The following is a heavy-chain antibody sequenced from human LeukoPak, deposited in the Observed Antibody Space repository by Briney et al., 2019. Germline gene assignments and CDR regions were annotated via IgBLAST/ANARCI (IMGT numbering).Heavy chain of an antibody. CDR2: MNPNSGNT. CDR3: ARGPEQGIAAAGPDGDY. V-gene: IGHV1-8*01. D-gene: IGHD6-13*01. J-gene: IGHJ4*02. CDR1: GYTFTSYD. Sequence: VASVKVSCKASGYTFTSYDINWVRQATGQGLEWMGWMNPNSGNTGYAQKFQGRVTMTRNTSISTAYMELSSLRSEDTAVYYCARGPEQGIAAAGPDGDYWGQGTLVTVSS.